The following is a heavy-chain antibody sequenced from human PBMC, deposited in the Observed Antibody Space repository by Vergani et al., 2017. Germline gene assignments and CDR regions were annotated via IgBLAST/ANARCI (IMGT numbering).Heavy chain of an antibody. Sequence: QVQLVQSGAEVKKPGASVKVSCKASGYTFTSYDINWVRQATGPGLEWMGWMNPNSGNTGYAQKFQGRVTMTRNTSISTAYMELSSLRAEDTAVYYCARKDIVGVPAAHKVGFDPWGQGTLVTVSS. D-gene: IGHD2-2*01. CDR1: GYTFTSYD. V-gene: IGHV1-8*01. J-gene: IGHJ5*02. CDR2: MNPNSGNT. CDR3: ARKDIVGVPAAHKVGFDP.